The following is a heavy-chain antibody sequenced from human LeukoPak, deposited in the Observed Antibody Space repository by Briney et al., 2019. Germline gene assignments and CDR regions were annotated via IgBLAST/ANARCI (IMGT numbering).Heavy chain of an antibody. J-gene: IGHJ6*02. D-gene: IGHD3-22*01. V-gene: IGHV6-1*01. CDR1: GDSVSNNIAT. CDR3: ARGSPHYYDSSGYYSYYYYGMDV. CDR2: TYYRSRWGN. Sequence: SQTLSLTCAISGDSVSNNIATWNWVRQSPSRGLEWLGRTYYRSRWGNDYAISVKSRITINPDTSRNQFSLQLNSVTPEDTAVYYCARGSPHYYDSSGYYSYYYYGMDVWGQGTTVTVSS.